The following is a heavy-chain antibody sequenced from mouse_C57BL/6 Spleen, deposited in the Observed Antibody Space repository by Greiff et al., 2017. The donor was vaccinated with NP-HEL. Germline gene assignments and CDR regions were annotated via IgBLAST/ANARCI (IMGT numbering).Heavy chain of an antibody. J-gene: IGHJ1*03. CDR1: GFTFSDYG. V-gene: IGHV5-17*01. CDR3: AKTYGSSYEDWYFDV. Sequence: EVQLMESGGGLVKPGGSLKLSCAASGFTFSDYGMHWVRQAPEKGLEWVAYISSGSSTIYYADTVKGRFTISRDNAKNTLFLQMTSLRSEDTAMYYCAKTYGSSYEDWYFDVWGTGTTVTVSS. D-gene: IGHD1-1*01. CDR2: ISSGSSTI.